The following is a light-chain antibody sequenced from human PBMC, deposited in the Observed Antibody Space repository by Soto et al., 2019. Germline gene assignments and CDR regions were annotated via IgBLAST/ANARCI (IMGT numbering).Light chain of an antibody. CDR1: SSHIGAGSD. Sequence: QSALTQPPSISGAPGQRVTISCTGSSSHIGAGSDVHWYHQLPGTAPKLLISGNTNRPSGVPDRFSGSKSGASASLAIAGLQTEDEGDYYCQTYDSSLSGLYVFGTGTKV. CDR2: GNT. CDR3: QTYDSSLSGLYV. J-gene: IGLJ1*01. V-gene: IGLV1-40*03.